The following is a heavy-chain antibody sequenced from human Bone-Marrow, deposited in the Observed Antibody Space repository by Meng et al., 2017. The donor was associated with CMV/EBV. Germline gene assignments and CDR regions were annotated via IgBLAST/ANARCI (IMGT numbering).Heavy chain of an antibody. CDR2: IYSGGST. J-gene: IGHJ4*02. V-gene: IGHV3-66*02. CDR3: ARDLGHSGYDY. CDR1: GFTVSSNY. D-gene: IGHD5-12*01. Sequence: GESLKISCAASGFTVSSNYMSWVRQAPGKGLEWVSVIYSGGSTYYADSVKGRFTISRDNSKNTLYLQMNSLRAEDTAVYYCARDLGHSGYDYWGQGTLVTGYS.